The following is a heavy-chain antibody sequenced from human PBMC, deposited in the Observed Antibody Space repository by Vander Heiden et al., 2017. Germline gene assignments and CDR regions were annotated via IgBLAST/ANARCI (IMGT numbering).Heavy chain of an antibody. D-gene: IGHD2-21*01. CDR2: ISCSSGII. CDR1: GFTFSTYS. J-gene: IGHJ4*02. Sequence: EVQLVESGGGLVQPGGSLRLSCAASGFTFSTYSINWVRQAPGKGLEWVSYISCSSGIIYYADSVKGRFTISRDNAKNSVFLEMNSLRAEDTAVYYCARRPTYCGQCFDFWGQGTLVTVSS. CDR3: ARRPTYCGQCFDF. V-gene: IGHV3-48*01.